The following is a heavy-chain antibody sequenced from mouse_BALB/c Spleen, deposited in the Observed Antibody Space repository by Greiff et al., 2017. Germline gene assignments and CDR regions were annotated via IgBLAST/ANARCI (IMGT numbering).Heavy chain of an antibody. CDR1: GYTFSSYW. D-gene: IGHD1-3*01. Sequence: QGQLQQSGAELMKPGASVKISCKATGYTFSSYWIEWVKQRPGHGLEWIGEILPGSGSTNYNEKFKGKATFTADTSSNTAYMQLSSLTSEDSAVYYCAIKGFVDYWGQGTTLTVSS. J-gene: IGHJ2*01. V-gene: IGHV1-9*01. CDR3: AIKGFVDY. CDR2: ILPGSGST.